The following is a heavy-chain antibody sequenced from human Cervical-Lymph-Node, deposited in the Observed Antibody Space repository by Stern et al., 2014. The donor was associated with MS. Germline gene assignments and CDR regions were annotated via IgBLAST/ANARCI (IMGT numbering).Heavy chain of an antibody. D-gene: IGHD5-18*01. J-gene: IGHJ4*02. CDR1: GFSLSTSGMR. CDR3: ARYTDTAFDY. CDR2: IDWDDYK. Sequence: QITLKESCPALVKPTQTLTLTCTLSGFSLSTSGMRVSWIRQPPGKALEWLARIDWDDYKFYSTSLKTRLTISNDTSKNQVVLTMTNMDPVDTATYYCARYTDTAFDYWGQGTLVTVSS. V-gene: IGHV2-70*04.